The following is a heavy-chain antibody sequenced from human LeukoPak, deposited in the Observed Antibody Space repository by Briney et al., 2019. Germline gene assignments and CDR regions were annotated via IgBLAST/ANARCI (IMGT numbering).Heavy chain of an antibody. D-gene: IGHD3-9*01. CDR1: GGSFSGYY. Sequence: SETLSLTCAVYGGSFSGYYWSWIRPPPGKGREWIGEINHSGSTNYNPSLKSRVTISVDTSKNQFSLKLSSVTAADTAVYYCASPYDILTGFPNWGQGTLVTVSS. CDR3: ASPYDILTGFPN. J-gene: IGHJ4*02. V-gene: IGHV4-34*01. CDR2: INHSGST.